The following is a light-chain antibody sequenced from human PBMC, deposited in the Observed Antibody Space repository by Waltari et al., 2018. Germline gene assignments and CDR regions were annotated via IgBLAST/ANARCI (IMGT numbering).Light chain of an antibody. CDR3: QQYNNWPPFT. J-gene: IGKJ2*01. CDR2: GAS. Sequence: EIVMTQSPATLSVSPGERATLSCRASQSVGSNLAWYQQKPGQAPRLLIYGASTRATGIPARFSCSGSGTEFTLTITSLQSADFAVYYCQQYNNWPPFTFGQGTKLEIK. CDR1: QSVGSN. V-gene: IGKV3-15*01.